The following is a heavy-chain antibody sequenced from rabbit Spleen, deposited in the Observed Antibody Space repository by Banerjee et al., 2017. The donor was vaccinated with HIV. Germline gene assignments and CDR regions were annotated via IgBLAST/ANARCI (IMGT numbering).Heavy chain of an antibody. Sequence: QSLEESGGDLVKPGASLTLTCIASGVSFSGDSYMCWVRQAPGKGLEWVVCIDAGSSGFTYFATWAKGRFTCSKTSSTTVTLRMTSLTAADTATYFCARDLVGVIGWNFYLWGPGTLVTVS. CDR3: ARDLVGVIGWNFYL. D-gene: IGHD1-1*01. CDR1: GVSFSGDSY. J-gene: IGHJ4*01. CDR2: IDAGSSGFT. V-gene: IGHV1S40*01.